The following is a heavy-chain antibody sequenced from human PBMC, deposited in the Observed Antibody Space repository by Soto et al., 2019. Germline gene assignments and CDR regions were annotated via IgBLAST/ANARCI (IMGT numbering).Heavy chain of an antibody. CDR3: AKDVDCTNLEDSGTLNCEDDAFDI. J-gene: IGHJ3*02. CDR1: GFTFSSYA. CDR2: ISGSGGST. D-gene: IGHD2-8*01. V-gene: IGHV3-23*01. Sequence: GGSLRLSCAASGFTFSSYAMSWVRQAPGKGLEWVSAISGSGGSTYYADSVKGRFTISRDNSKNTLYRQMNSLRAEDTAVYYCAKDVDCTNLEDSGTLNCEDDAFDIWGQGTMVTVSS.